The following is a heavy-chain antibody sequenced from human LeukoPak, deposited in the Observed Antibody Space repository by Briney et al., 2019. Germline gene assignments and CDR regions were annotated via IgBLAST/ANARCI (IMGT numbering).Heavy chain of an antibody. CDR3: ARDPWFGAPMPLPYFDY. J-gene: IGHJ4*02. D-gene: IGHD3-10*01. Sequence: PSETLSLTCAVYGGSFSGYDWSWIRQPPGKGLEWIGEINHSGSTNYNPSLKSRVTISVDTSKNQFSLKLSSLTAADTAVYYCARDPWFGAPMPLPYFDYWGQGTLVTVSS. CDR2: INHSGST. V-gene: IGHV4-34*01. CDR1: GGSFSGYD.